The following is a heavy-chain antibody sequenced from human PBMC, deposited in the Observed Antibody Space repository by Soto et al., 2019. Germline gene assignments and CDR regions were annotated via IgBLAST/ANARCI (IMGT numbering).Heavy chain of an antibody. D-gene: IGHD6-19*01. V-gene: IGHV3-30*18. J-gene: IGHJ5*02. CDR1: RFNFSAYG. Sequence: GGSLRLSCAASRFNFSAYGMHWVRQAPGKGLEWVAGISYDGVNKFYSASMKGRLTVSRDNAKNTSYLQMNSLRPADTALYYCAKARYASGWSGLDTWGQGALVTVSS. CDR2: ISYDGVNK. CDR3: AKARYASGWSGLDT.